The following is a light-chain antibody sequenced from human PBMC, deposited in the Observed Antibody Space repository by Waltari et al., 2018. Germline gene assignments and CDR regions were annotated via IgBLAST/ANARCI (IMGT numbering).Light chain of an antibody. CDR1: SSDVGAYNY. V-gene: IGLV2-14*03. CDR2: DVS. Sequence: QSALTQPASVSGSPGQSITISCTGTSSDVGAYNYVSWYQQHPGKAPKLMIFDVSNRPSGVSNRFSGSKSGNTASLTISGLQADDEADYYCSSYISSSTLELFGGGTSLTVL. CDR3: SSYISSSTLEL. J-gene: IGLJ2*01.